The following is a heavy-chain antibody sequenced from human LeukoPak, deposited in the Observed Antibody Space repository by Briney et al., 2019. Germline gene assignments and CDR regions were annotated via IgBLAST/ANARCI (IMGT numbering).Heavy chain of an antibody. J-gene: IGHJ3*02. CDR2: IDPNSGGT. CDR1: AYTFTDYY. V-gene: IGHV1-2*02. Sequence: ASVKVSCKASAYTFTDYYMHWVRQAPGQGLEWMGWIDPNSGGTKYAQKFQGRVTMTRDTSISTAYMEVSRLRSDDTAIYYCARQGQTDASDIWGQGTMVTVSS. CDR3: ARQGQTDASDI.